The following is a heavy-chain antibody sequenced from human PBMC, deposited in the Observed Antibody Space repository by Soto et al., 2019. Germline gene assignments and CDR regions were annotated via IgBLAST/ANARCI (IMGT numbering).Heavy chain of an antibody. D-gene: IGHD1-1*01. CDR2: IKQDGSEK. CDR1: GFTFSSYW. V-gene: IGHV3-7*01. Sequence: EVQLVESGGGLVQPGGCLRLSCAASGFTFSSYWMSWVRQAPGKGLEWVANIKQDGSEKYYVDSVKGRFTISRDNAQNSLYLQMNSLRAEDTAGYYRAGDRGWNDFDVTWGQGTLVTVPS. CDR3: AGDRGWNDFDVT. J-gene: IGHJ5*02.